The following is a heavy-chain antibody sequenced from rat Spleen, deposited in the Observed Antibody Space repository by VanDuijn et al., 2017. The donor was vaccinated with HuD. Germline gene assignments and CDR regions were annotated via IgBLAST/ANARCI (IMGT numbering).Heavy chain of an antibody. V-gene: IGHV2-13*01. CDR3: ASHRHYSVYVMDA. D-gene: IGHD1-1*01. CDR1: GFSLSNYG. J-gene: IGHJ4*01. CDR2: IWGNGDT. Sequence: QVQLKESGPGLVQPSQTLSLTCTVSGFSLSNYGVIWVRQPPGKGLEWMGVIWGNGDTNYNSALKSRLSISRDTSKSQVYLKMNSLQTEDTATYHCASHRHYSVYVMDAWGQGASVTVSS.